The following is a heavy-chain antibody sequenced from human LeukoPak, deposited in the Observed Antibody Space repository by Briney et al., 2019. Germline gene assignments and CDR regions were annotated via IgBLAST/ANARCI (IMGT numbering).Heavy chain of an antibody. CDR1: GGSISSGSYY. CDR3: ARDPSGSVVPAAPTGAFDI. J-gene: IGHJ3*02. V-gene: IGHV4-61*02. CDR2: IYTSGST. D-gene: IGHD2-2*01. Sequence: PSETLSLTCTVSGGSISSGSYYWSWIRQPAGKGLEWIGRIYTSGSTNYNPSLKSRVTISVDKSKNQFSLKLSSVTAADTAVYYCARDPSGSVVPAAPTGAFDIWGQGTMVTVSS.